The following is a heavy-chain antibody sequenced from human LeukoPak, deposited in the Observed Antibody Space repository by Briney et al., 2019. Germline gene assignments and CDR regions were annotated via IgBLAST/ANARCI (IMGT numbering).Heavy chain of an antibody. CDR1: GGSISSYY. Sequence: PETLSLTCTVSGGSISSYYWSWIRQPPGKGLEWIGYIYYSGSTNYNPSLKSRVTISVDTSKNQFSLKLSSVPAADTAVYYCARGAYSSSSVYNYWGQGTLVTVS. CDR2: IYYSGST. V-gene: IGHV4-59*01. J-gene: IGHJ4*02. D-gene: IGHD6-6*01. CDR3: ARGAYSSSSVYNY.